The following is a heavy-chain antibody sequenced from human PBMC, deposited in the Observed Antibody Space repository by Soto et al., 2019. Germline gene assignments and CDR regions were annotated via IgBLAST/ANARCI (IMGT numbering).Heavy chain of an antibody. CDR2: IYDSGTA. J-gene: IGHJ5*02. CDR3: ARSTTALTGFSDWFDP. D-gene: IGHD7-27*01. Sequence: QVQLQESGPGMVKPSQALSLTCAVAGGSIGSGGYYWSWIRKHPGKGLEWIGYIYDSGTASYNPSLNGRLTISLDTSKNQFSLKLSSVTAADTAVYYCARSTTALTGFSDWFDPWGQRTLVTVSS. V-gene: IGHV4-31*02. CDR1: GGSIGSGGYY.